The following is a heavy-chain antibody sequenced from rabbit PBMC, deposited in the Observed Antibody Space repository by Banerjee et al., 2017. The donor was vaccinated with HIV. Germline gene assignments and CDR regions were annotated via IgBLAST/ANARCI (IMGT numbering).Heavy chain of an antibody. CDR3: ARGLAGYAGYGYARVNL. CDR1: GFDFSSYY. CDR2: IYAGKGST. V-gene: IGHV1S7*01. D-gene: IGHD6-1*01. J-gene: IGHJ4*01. Sequence: QLKETGGGLVQPGGSLTLSCKASGFDFSSYYMSWVRQAPGKGLEWIGIIYAGKGSTDYASWVNGRFTISSDNAQNTVDLQMNSLTAADTATYFCARGLAGYAGYGYARVNLWGQGTLVTVS.